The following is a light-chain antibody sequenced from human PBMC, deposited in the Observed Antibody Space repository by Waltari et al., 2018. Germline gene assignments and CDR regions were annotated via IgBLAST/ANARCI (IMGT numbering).Light chain of an antibody. CDR3: SSRNGRASQVV. Sequence: SSGLTQDPAVSVALGQTIRIPCRGDSLRTSYASWYQVKTGQAPVLVMFGKEKRPSGAPDRSSGESSETTSSLIITGAQAEDEADYYCSSRNGRASQVVFAGGTKVTVL. CDR1: SLRTSY. J-gene: IGLJ2*01. CDR2: GKE. V-gene: IGLV3-19*01.